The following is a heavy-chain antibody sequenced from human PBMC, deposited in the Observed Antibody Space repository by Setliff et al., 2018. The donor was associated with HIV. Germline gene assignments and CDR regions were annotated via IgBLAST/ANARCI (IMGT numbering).Heavy chain of an antibody. CDR2: IYYSGST. J-gene: IGHJ4*02. Sequence: SETLSLTCTVSGGSISSGDYYWNWIRQYPGKGLEWIGYIYYSGSTYYNPSLKSRVTISVDTSKNQFSLKLNSVTAADTAVYYCARGLLTIFGVLLIPNYFDYWGQGTLVTVSS. CDR1: GGSISSGDYY. D-gene: IGHD3-3*01. V-gene: IGHV4-31*03. CDR3: ARGLLTIFGVLLIPNYFDY.